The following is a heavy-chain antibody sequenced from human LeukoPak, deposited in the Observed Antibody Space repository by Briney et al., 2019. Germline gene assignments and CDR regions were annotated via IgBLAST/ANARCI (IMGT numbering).Heavy chain of an antibody. J-gene: IGHJ3*02. CDR1: GGSISSYY. V-gene: IGHV4-59*01. D-gene: IGHD1-26*01. CDR3: ARDPGATNAFDI. CDR2: IYYSGST. Sequence: SETPSLTCTVSGGSISSYYWSWIRQPPGKGLEWIGYIYYSGSTNCNPSLKSRVTISVDTSKNQFSLKLSSVTAADTAVYYCARDPGATNAFDIWGQGTMVTVSS.